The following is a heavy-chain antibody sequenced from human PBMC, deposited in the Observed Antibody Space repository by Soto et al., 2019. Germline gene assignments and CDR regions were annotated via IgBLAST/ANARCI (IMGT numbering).Heavy chain of an antibody. CDR2: VSGSGSSP. V-gene: IGHV3-23*01. J-gene: IGHJ4*02. CDR1: GFNFGSYA. D-gene: IGHD5-18*01. Sequence: GGSLRLSCAATGFNFGSYAMGWVRQAPGKGLEWVSGVSGSGSSPYYADSVKGRLTISKDKSKNTLYLDLNNLRSEDTAVYFCVKGKESGYRGAFDSWGPGTMVTVS. CDR3: VKGKESGYRGAFDS.